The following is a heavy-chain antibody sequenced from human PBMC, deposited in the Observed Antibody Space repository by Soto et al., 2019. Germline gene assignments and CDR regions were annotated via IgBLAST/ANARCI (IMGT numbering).Heavy chain of an antibody. CDR2: INAGNGNT. J-gene: IGHJ6*03. D-gene: IGHD2-15*01. CDR3: ARVYSYCSGGSCYYMDV. Sequence: GASVKVSCKASGCTFTSYAMHWVRQAPGQRLEWMGWINAGNGNTKYSQKFQGRVTITRGTSASTAYMELSSLRSEDTAVYYCARVYSYCSGGSCYYMDVWGKGTTVTVSS. V-gene: IGHV1-3*01. CDR1: GCTFTSYA.